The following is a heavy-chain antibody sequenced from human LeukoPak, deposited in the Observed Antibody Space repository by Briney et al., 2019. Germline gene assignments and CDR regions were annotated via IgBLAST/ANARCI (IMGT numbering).Heavy chain of an antibody. CDR3: ARDGRSGWYADY. V-gene: IGHV3-20*04. CDR2: INWNGGST. Sequence: GSLRLSCAASGFTFSSYSMNWVRQAPGKGLEWVSGINWNGGSTGYTDSLKGRFTISRDNAKNSLYLEMHSLRAEDTAYYYCARDGRSGWYADYWGQGILVTVSS. D-gene: IGHD6-19*01. J-gene: IGHJ4*02. CDR1: GFTFSSYS.